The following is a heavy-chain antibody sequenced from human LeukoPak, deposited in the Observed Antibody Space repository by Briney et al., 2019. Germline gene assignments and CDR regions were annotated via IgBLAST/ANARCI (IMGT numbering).Heavy chain of an antibody. CDR3: AKDVSPSGSYQAIDY. CDR2: IRYDASNK. D-gene: IGHD1-26*01. J-gene: IGHJ4*02. Sequence: GGSLRLSCAASGFTFSSYGMHWVRQAPGKGLEWVAFIRYDASNKYYVDSVQGRFTISRDNSKNTLDLQMNSPRPEDTAVYYCAKDVSPSGSYQAIDYWGQGTLVTVSS. V-gene: IGHV3-30*02. CDR1: GFTFSSYG.